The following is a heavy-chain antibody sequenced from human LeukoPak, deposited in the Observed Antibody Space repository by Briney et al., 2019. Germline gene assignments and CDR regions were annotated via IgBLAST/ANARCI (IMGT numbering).Heavy chain of an antibody. CDR2: IHPTGML. CDR1: GASFNSDDQY. J-gene: IGHJ4*02. D-gene: IGHD3-22*01. CDR3: SRGLDSRKLGY. V-gene: IGHV4-31*03. Sequence: SETLTLTCTVSGASFNSDDQYWHWIRQNPGKGPEWIESIHPTGMLYNNSSLESRVTMSRDTSKNQFSLNLNSVTAADTAVYFCSRGLDSRKLGYWGQGILVTVSS.